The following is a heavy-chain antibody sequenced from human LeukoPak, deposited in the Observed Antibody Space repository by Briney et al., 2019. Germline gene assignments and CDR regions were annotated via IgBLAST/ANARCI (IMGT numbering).Heavy chain of an antibody. J-gene: IGHJ4*02. V-gene: IGHV4-39*01. D-gene: IGHD5-12*01. CDR1: GGSITSNYD. CDR3: ARTGYTGYDFDY. CDR2: IYYSGIT. Sequence: SETPSLTCTVSGGSITSNYDWGWIRQPPGKGLEWIGNIYYSGITYHNPSLKSRVTMSVDTSKNQLSLKLSSVTAADTAVYYCARTGYTGYDFDYWGQGTLVTVSS.